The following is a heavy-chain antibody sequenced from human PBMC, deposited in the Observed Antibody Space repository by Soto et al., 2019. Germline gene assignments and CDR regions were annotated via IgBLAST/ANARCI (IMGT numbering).Heavy chain of an antibody. D-gene: IGHD2-2*01. J-gene: IGHJ6*02. Sequence: GGSLRLSCAASGFTFSSYAMHWVRQAPGKGLEWVAVISYDGSNKYYADSVKGRFTISRDNSKNALDLQMNSLRAEDTAVYYCARDEAPDWGYCSSTSCYSAYNGMDAWGQGTTVTVSS. CDR2: ISYDGSNK. V-gene: IGHV3-30-3*01. CDR1: GFTFSSYA. CDR3: ARDEAPDWGYCSSTSCYSAYNGMDA.